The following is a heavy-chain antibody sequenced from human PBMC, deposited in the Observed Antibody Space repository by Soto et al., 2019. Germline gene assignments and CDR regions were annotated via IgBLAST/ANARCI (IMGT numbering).Heavy chain of an antibody. CDR3: ASYYYDSNRFDY. CDR2: INYSGST. J-gene: IGHJ4*02. D-gene: IGHD3-22*01. V-gene: IGHV4-31*03. CDR1: GASIISIGYF. Sequence: PSETLSLTCTVFGASIISIGYFWIWIRQYPGKGLEWIGYINYSGSTYYNPSLKSRVIISVDTSKNDFSLTLSSVTAADTAVYYCASYYYDSNRFDYWGQGTLVTVSS.